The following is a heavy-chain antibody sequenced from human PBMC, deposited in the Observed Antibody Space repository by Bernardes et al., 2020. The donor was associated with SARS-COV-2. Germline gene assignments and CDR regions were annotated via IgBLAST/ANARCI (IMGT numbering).Heavy chain of an antibody. D-gene: IGHD5-12*01. V-gene: IGHV3-30*18. J-gene: IGHJ4*02. CDR2: ISYDGSNK. CDR1: GFTFSSYG. Sequence: SLRLSCAASGFTFSSYGMHWVRQAPGKGLEWVALISYDGSNKYYADSVKGRFTISRDNSKNTLYLQMNSLRAEDTAVYYCAKDLGGYAGYWGQGTLVTVSS. CDR3: AKDLGGYAGY.